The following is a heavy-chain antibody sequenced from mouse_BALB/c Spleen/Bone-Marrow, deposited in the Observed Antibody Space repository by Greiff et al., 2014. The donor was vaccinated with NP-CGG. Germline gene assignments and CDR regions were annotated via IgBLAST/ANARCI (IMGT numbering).Heavy chain of an antibody. CDR1: GFTFNTYA. J-gene: IGHJ4*01. V-gene: IGHV10-1*02. D-gene: IGHD1-1*01. CDR3: VRYYGSSYYYAMDY. CDR2: IRSKSNNYAT. Sequence: EVMLVESGGGLVQPKGSLKLSCAASGFTFNTYAMNWVRQAPGKGLEWVARIRSKSNNYATYYADSVKDRFTISRDDSQSMLCLQMNNLKTEDTAVYYCVRYYGSSYYYAMDYWGQGTSVTVSS.